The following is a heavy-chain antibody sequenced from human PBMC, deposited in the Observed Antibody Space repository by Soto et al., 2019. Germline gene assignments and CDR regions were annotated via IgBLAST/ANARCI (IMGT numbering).Heavy chain of an antibody. V-gene: IGHV1-2*04. J-gene: IGHJ6*02. CDR3: ARDRYFDCQERYYYSGMDV. CDR2: INPNSGGT. Sequence: ASVKGPWKASGYGLSVDYVHWGRHAHGQWLEWMGWINPNSGGTNYAQKFQGWVTMTRDTSISTAYMELSRLRSDDTAVYYCARDRYFDCQERYYYSGMDVWGQRTTVPVSS. D-gene: IGHD3-9*01. CDR1: GYGLSVDY.